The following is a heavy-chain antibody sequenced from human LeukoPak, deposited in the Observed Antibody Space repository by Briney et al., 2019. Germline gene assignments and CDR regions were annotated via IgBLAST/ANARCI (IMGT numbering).Heavy chain of an antibody. D-gene: IGHD3-10*01. J-gene: IGHJ5*02. CDR2: IYYTGST. Sequence: SETLSLTCTVSGDSITSYSWSWIRQPPGKGLEWIGYIYYTGSTHFNPSLKSRVTISVDTSKNQFSLKLSSVTAADTAVYYCARDLRKYYGSGSYYNAWGQGTLVTVSS. CDR1: GDSITSYS. V-gene: IGHV4-59*12. CDR3: ARDLRKYYGSGSYYNA.